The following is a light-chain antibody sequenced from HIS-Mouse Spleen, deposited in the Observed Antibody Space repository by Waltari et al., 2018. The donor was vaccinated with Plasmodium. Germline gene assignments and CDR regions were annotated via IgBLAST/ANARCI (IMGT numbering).Light chain of an antibody. CDR2: AAS. J-gene: IGKJ3*01. CDR1: QSISSY. V-gene: IGKV1-39*01. CDR3: QQSYSTPPFT. Sequence: DIQMTQSTSSLSASVADRVTITCRASQSISSYLNWYQQKPGKAPKLLIYAASSLQSGVPSRFSGSGSGTDFTLTISSLQPEDFATYYCQQSYSTPPFTFGPGTKVDIK.